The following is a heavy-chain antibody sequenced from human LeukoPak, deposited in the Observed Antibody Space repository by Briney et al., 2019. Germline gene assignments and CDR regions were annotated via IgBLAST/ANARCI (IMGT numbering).Heavy chain of an antibody. CDR2: IYYSGST. V-gene: IGHV4-59*01. D-gene: IGHD6-19*01. CDR1: GVSTSSYY. Sequence: SETLSLTCTVSGVSTSSYYWSWIRQPPGKGLEWIGYIYYSGSTNYNPSLKSRVTISVDTSKNQFSLKLSSVTAADTAVYYCARDSSGWYPRAFDIWGQGTMVTVSS. CDR3: ARDSSGWYPRAFDI. J-gene: IGHJ3*02.